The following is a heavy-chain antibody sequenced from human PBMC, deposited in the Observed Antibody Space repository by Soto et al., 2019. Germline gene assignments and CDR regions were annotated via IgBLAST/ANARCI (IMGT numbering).Heavy chain of an antibody. V-gene: IGHV4-31*03. CDR1: GGSISSGGYY. D-gene: IGHD5-12*01. CDR2: IYYSGST. J-gene: IGHJ4*02. Sequence: SETLSLTCTVSGGSISSGGYYWSWIRQHPGKGLEWIGYIYYSGSTYYNPSLKSRVTISVDTSKNQFSLKLSSVTAADTAVYYCARIKYSGYDMPGIDYWGQGTLVTVSS. CDR3: ARIKYSGYDMPGIDY.